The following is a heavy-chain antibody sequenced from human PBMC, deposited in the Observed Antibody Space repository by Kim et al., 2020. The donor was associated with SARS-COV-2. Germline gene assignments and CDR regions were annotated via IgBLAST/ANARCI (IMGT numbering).Heavy chain of an antibody. Sequence: GSGGSTYYADSVKGRFTISRDNSKNTLYLQMNSLRAEDTAVYYCAKDLGNWGQGTLVTVSS. V-gene: IGHV3-23*01. J-gene: IGHJ4*02. CDR2: GSGGST. CDR3: AKDLGN.